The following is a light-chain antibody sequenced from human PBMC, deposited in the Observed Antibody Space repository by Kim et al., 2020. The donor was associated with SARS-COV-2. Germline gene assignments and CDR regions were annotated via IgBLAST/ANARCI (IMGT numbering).Light chain of an antibody. CDR3: QQYGSSPRT. CDR1: QSVSSGY. CDR2: GAS. Sequence: LSPGESATLSCRASQSVSSGYLAWYQQKPGQAPRLLIYGASSMATGIPDRFSGSGSGTDFTLTISRLEPEDFAVYYCQQYGSSPRTFGQGTKLEIK. V-gene: IGKV3-20*01. J-gene: IGKJ2*01.